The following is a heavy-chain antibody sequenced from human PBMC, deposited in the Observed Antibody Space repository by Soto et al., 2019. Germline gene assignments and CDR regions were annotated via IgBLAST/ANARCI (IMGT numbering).Heavy chain of an antibody. D-gene: IGHD1-1*01. CDR2: IRNKNDGGTA. Sequence: VQLVESGGGLIMPGGSLRLSCEASGFTFSIAWMSWVRQAPGKGLEWVGRIRNKNDGGTADYAAPVKGRFTISRDDSKNTLYLQMNSLKTEDTAVYYCTAMNDRDAFEIWGQGTMVTVSS. J-gene: IGHJ3*02. CDR1: GFTFSIAW. V-gene: IGHV3-15*01. CDR3: TAMNDRDAFEI.